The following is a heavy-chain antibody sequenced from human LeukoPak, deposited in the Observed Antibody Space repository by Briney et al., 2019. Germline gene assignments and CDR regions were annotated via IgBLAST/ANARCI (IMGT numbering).Heavy chain of an antibody. D-gene: IGHD6-19*01. J-gene: IGHJ3*02. CDR1: GGSISTYY. Sequence: PSETLSLTCTVSGGSISTYYWSWIRQPPGKGLEWIGNVYYSGSTNYNPSLKSRVTISVETSKNHFSLKLSSVTAADTAIYYCARPYSSGWRGAFDIWGQGTMVTVSS. CDR3: ARPYSSGWRGAFDI. CDR2: VYYSGST. V-gene: IGHV4-59*08.